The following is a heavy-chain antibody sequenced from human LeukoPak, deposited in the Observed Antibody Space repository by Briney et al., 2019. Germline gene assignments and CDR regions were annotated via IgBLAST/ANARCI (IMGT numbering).Heavy chain of an antibody. J-gene: IGHJ4*02. CDR2: INEDGSEK. CDR1: GFTFTNFA. V-gene: IGHV3-7*01. CDR3: ARVYDF. Sequence: PGGSLRLSCAASGFTFTNFAMHWIRQAPGKGLEWVANINEDGSEKNYVDSVKGRFTISRDNAKNSLFLQMNSLGAEDTAVYYCARVYDFWGQGTLVTVSS.